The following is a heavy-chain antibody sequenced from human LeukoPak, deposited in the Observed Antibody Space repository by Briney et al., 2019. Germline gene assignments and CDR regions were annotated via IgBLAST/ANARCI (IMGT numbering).Heavy chain of an antibody. D-gene: IGHD3-10*01. J-gene: IGHJ4*02. V-gene: IGHV3-7*01. Sequence: GGSLRLSCAASGFTFSSYWMSWVRQAPGKGLEWVANIKQDGSEKYYVDSVKGRFTISRDNAKNSLYLQMNSLRAEDTAVYYCARPYYYGSGSYLGLDYWGQGTLVTVPS. CDR3: ARPYYYGSGSYLGLDY. CDR1: GFTFSSYW. CDR2: IKQDGSEK.